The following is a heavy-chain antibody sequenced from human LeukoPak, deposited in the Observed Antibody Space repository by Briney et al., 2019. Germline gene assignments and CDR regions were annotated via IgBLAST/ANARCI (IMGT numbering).Heavy chain of an antibody. CDR1: GFTFSKYW. CDR3: ATRQWLAPPPDS. V-gene: IGHV3-74*01. CDR2: INTDGTVT. D-gene: IGHD6-19*01. Sequence: GGSLRLTCAASGFTFSKYWMLWVRQAPGKGLESVSRINTDGTVTTYADSVKGRFTVSRDNADNTMFLQMNSVRDEDTAVYYCATRQWLAPPPDSWGQGTPVTVSS. J-gene: IGHJ4*02.